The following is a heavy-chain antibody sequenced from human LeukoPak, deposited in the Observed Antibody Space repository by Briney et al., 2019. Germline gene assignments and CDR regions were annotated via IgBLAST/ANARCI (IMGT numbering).Heavy chain of an antibody. V-gene: IGHV3-21*01. Sequence: GGSLRLSCAASGFTFSSHSMNWVRQAPGKGLEWVSSISSSSSYIYYADSVKGRFTISRDNAKNSLYLQMNSLRAEDTAVYYCAREGEVMDYDSSGYYFAFDIWGQGTMVTVSS. CDR2: ISSSSSYI. J-gene: IGHJ3*02. CDR3: AREGEVMDYDSSGYYFAFDI. D-gene: IGHD3-22*01. CDR1: GFTFSSHS.